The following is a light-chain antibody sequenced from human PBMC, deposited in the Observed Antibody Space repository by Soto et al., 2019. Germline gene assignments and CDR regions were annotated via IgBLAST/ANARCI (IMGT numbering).Light chain of an antibody. CDR1: QSISSW. Sequence: DIQMTQSPSTLSASVGDRVTITCRASQSISSWLAWYQQKPGKAPKLLIYDASSLEGGVPSRFSGSGSGTEFTLTISSLQPDDFATYYCQQYSSFSTFGQGTKVDIK. V-gene: IGKV1-5*01. CDR3: QQYSSFST. CDR2: DAS. J-gene: IGKJ1*01.